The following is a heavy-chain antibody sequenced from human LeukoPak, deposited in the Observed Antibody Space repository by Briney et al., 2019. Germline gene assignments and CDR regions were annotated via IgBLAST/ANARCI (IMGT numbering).Heavy chain of an antibody. V-gene: IGHV5-51*01. CDR1: GYSFTSYW. Sequence: GESLKISCRVSGYSFTSYWIGWVRQMPGKGLEWMGIIYPADSDTTYSPSFQGQVTISADKSISTAYLQWSSLKASDTAMYYCARHVEAVADNWFDPWGQGTLVTVSS. J-gene: IGHJ5*02. CDR3: ARHVEAVADNWFDP. D-gene: IGHD6-19*01. CDR2: IYPADSDT.